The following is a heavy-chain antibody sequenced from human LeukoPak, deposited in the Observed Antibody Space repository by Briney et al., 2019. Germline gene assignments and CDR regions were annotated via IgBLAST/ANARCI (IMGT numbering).Heavy chain of an antibody. D-gene: IGHD1-1*01. J-gene: IGHJ5*02. CDR1: GFTFSTYW. Sequence: GGSLRLSCAASGFTFSTYWMHWVRQAPGKGLVWVSRINGDGSSTSYADSVKGRFTISRDNAKNTLYLQMNRLRAEDTAVYYCARDGHGNWNDGGWFDPWGQGTLVTVSS. V-gene: IGHV3-74*01. CDR2: INGDGSST. CDR3: ARDGHGNWNDGGWFDP.